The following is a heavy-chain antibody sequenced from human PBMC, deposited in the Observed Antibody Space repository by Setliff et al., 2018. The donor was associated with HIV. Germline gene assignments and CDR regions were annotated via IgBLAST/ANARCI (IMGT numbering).Heavy chain of an antibody. CDR2: ISFAGHI. J-gene: IGHJ3*01. Sequence: ETLSLTCSVSGASIRSDRMYWSWIRRPPGQRLEWIGFISFAGHINYNPSLSSRVTVSRDTSRNQFSMTLTSVTAADTAVYYCARSFGWGAFNVWGQGTVVTVSS. CDR3: ARSFGWGAFNV. CDR1: GASIRSDRMY. D-gene: IGHD6-19*01. V-gene: IGHV4-61*01.